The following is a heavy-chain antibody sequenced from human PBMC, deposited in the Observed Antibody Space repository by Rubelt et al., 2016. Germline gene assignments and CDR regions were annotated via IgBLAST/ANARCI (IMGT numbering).Heavy chain of an antibody. Sequence: QVQLQESGPGLVKPSGTLSLTCAVSGGSITSSNWWSWVRQPPGKGLEWIGEIFHTGSTNYNPSLKSPVTISVDKSKNQFSLKMSSVTAADTAVYYCAGQDSWYYFDHWGQGTLVTVSS. CDR3: AGQDSWYYFDH. CDR1: GGSITSSNW. J-gene: IGHJ4*02. CDR2: IFHTGST. D-gene: IGHD4-11*01. V-gene: IGHV4-4*02.